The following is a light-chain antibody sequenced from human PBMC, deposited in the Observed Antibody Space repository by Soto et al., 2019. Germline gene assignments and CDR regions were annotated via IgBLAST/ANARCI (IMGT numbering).Light chain of an antibody. J-gene: IGKJ5*01. CDR3: QQRSSWPPT. V-gene: IGKV3D-20*02. Sequence: EIMLTQSPATLYLSPGERATLSCRASQSVSSNYLAWYQHKPGQAPRLLIYGASSRATGIPDRFSGSGSGTDFTLTISRLDPEDFAVYYCQQRSSWPPTFGQGTRLEI. CDR1: QSVSSNY. CDR2: GAS.